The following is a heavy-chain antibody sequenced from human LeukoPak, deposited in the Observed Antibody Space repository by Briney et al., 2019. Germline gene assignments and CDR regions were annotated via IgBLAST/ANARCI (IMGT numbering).Heavy chain of an antibody. J-gene: IGHJ6*02. V-gene: IGHV3-23*01. CDR1: GFTFSSYA. CDR3: AKGYRSSWTYYYGMDV. CDR2: ISGSGGST. D-gene: IGHD6-13*01. Sequence: GGSLRLSCAASGFTFSSYAMSWVRQAPGKGLEWVSAISGSGGSTYYADSVKGRFTISRDNSKNTLYLQMNSLRAEDTAVYYCAKGYRSSWTYYYGMDVWGQGTTVTVSS.